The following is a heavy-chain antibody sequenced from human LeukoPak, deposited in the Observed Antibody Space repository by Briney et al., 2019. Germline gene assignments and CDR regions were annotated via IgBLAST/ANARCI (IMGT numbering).Heavy chain of an antibody. D-gene: IGHD3-22*01. V-gene: IGHV3-30*02. J-gene: IGHJ4*02. CDR2: IRYEGTNK. Sequence: PGGSLRLSCAASGFTFSNYGMHWVRMAPGKGREWVAFIRYEGTNKYYADSVKGRFTISRDNSKITLYLQMNSLRPEDTAVYYCAKDAPPHYYDSSGTYVGYWGQGTLVSVSS. CDR3: AKDAPPHYYDSSGTYVGY. CDR1: GFTFSNYG.